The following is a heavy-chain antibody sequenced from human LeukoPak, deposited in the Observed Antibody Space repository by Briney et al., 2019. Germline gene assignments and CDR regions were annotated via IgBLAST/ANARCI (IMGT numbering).Heavy chain of an antibody. CDR3: ASLHQIRGFTVFDY. CDR1: GGSFSDYY. Sequence: SETLSLTCAVYGGSFSDYYWSWVRQPPGKGLEWFGEINHSGSTNYNPSLKGRVTISVDTSKNQFSLKLSSVTAADTAVYYCASLHQIRGFTVFDYWGQGALVTVSS. CDR2: INHSGST. D-gene: IGHD3-10*01. V-gene: IGHV4-34*01. J-gene: IGHJ4*02.